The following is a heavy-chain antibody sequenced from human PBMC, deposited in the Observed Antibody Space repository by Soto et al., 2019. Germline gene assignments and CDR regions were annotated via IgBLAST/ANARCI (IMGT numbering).Heavy chain of an antibody. D-gene: IGHD2-8*01. Sequence: SVKVSCKASCYTFTSYAISWVRQAPGQGLEWMGGIIPIFGTANYAQKFQGRVTITADESTSTACMELSSLRSEDTAVYYCAREGYCTNGVCGESWFDPWGQATLVTVSS. CDR3: AREGYCTNGVCGESWFDP. CDR1: CYTFTSYA. J-gene: IGHJ5*02. V-gene: IGHV1-69*13. CDR2: IIPIFGTA.